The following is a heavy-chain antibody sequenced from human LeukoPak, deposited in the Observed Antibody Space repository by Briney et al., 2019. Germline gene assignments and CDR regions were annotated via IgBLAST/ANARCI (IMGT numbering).Heavy chain of an antibody. CDR1: GGSISSGSYY. D-gene: IGHD4-17*01. CDR3: ASGLRSTGRSGNYFDY. Sequence: SETLSLTCTVSGGSISSGSYYWSWIRQPAGKGLEWIGRIYTDGSTNYNPSLKSRVTMSVDTSKNQFSLKLSSVTAADTAIYFCASGLRSTGRSGNYFDYWGPGTLVAVSS. V-gene: IGHV4-61*02. CDR2: IYTDGST. J-gene: IGHJ4*02.